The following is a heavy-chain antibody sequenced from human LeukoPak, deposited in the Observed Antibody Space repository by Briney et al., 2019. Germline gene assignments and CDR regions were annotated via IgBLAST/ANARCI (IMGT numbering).Heavy chain of an antibody. CDR3: ATIYDFWSGYCFDY. J-gene: IGHJ4*02. CDR2: INPNSGGT. D-gene: IGHD3-3*01. CDR1: GYTFTNYA. Sequence: ASVKVSCKASGYTFTNYAMNWVRQAPGQGLEWMGRINPNSGGTNYAQKFQGRVTMTRDTSISTAYMELSRLRSDDTAVYYCATIYDFWSGYCFDYWGQGTLVTVSS. V-gene: IGHV1-2*06.